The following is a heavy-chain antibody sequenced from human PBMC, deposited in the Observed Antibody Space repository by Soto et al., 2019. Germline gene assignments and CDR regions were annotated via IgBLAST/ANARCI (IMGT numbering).Heavy chain of an antibody. V-gene: IGHV2-5*02. CDR3: AXRLVIPILTGYFDY. D-gene: IGHD3-9*01. CDR1: GFSLSTSGVG. J-gene: IGHJ4*02. Sequence: SGPTLVNPTQTLTLTCTFSGFSLSTSGVGVGWIRQPPGKALEWLALIYWDDDKRYSPSLKSRLTITKDTSKNQVVLTMTNMDPVDTATYYCAXRLVIPILTGYFDYWGQGTLVTVSS. CDR2: IYWDDDK.